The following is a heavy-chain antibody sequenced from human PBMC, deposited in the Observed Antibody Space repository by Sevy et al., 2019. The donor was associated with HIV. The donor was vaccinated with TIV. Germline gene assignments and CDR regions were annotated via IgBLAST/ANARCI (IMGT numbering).Heavy chain of an antibody. CDR2: LSFGCGKI. CDR1: GFTFNIYS. D-gene: IGHD2-8*01. CDR3: AREGCTKPHDY. J-gene: IGHJ4*02. V-gene: IGHV3-23*01. Sequence: GGSLRLSCAASGFTFNIYSMSWVRQTPGKGLEWVATLSFGCGKINYADSVKGRFTMSRDDSKNAVYLQMNNLRDEDTTIYYCAREGCTKPHDYWGQGTLVTVSS.